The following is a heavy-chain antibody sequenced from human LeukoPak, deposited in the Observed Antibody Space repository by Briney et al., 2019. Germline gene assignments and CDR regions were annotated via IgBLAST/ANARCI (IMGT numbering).Heavy chain of an antibody. Sequence: QAGGSLRLSCAVSGITLSNYGMSWVRQAPGKGLEWVAGISGSGGGTNYADSVKGRFTISRDNPKNTLYLQMKSLRAEDTAVYFCAKRGVVIRVILVGFHKEAYYFDSWGQGALVTVSS. CDR2: ISGSGGGT. CDR1: GITLSNYG. J-gene: IGHJ4*02. D-gene: IGHD3-22*01. CDR3: AKRGVVIRVILVGFHKEAYYFDS. V-gene: IGHV3-23*01.